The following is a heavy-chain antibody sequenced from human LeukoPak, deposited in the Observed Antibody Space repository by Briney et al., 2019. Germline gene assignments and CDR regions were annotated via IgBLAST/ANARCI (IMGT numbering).Heavy chain of an antibody. J-gene: IGHJ6*03. V-gene: IGHV3-7*01. CDR2: IKQDGSEK. CDR1: GFTFSNYN. CDR3: ARVSAYGSGSYLTPFYYYYYYMDV. Sequence: GGSLRLSCAASGFTFSNYNMNWVCQAPGKGLEWVANIKQDGSEKYYVDSVKGRFTISRDNAKNSLYLQMNSLRAEDTAVYYCARVSAYGSGSYLTPFYYYYYYMDVWGKGTTVTISS. D-gene: IGHD3-10*01.